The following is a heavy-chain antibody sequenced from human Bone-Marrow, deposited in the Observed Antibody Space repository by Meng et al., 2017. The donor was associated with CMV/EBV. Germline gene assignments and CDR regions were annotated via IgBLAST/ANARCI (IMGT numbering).Heavy chain of an antibody. CDR1: GFLFTENN. CDR2: INPSGGVT. Sequence: ASVKVSCKASGFLFTENNLHWVRQAPGQGLEWMGIINPSGGVTYGRKFQGRVTMTRDTSISTAYMELSRLRSDDTAVYYCARDPPKQGYCSSTSCPPWDYWGQGTLVTVSS. CDR3: ARDPPKQGYCSSTSCPPWDY. D-gene: IGHD2-2*01. J-gene: IGHJ4*02. V-gene: IGHV1-2*02.